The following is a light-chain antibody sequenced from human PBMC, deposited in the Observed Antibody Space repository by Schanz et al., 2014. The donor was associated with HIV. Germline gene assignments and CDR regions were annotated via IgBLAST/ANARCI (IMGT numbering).Light chain of an antibody. Sequence: EIVLTQSPGTLSLSPGERATLSCRASQSVSSSYLAWYQQKPGQAPRLLIYRASTRATGIPARFSGSGSGTEFTLTISSLQSEDFAVYYCQQYNNWPWTFGEGTKVEVK. CDR1: QSVSSSY. CDR2: RAS. J-gene: IGKJ1*01. V-gene: IGKV3-15*01. CDR3: QQYNNWPWT.